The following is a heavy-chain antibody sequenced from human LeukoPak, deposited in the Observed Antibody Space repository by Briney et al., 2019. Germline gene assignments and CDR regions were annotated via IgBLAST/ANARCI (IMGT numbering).Heavy chain of an antibody. V-gene: IGHV3-74*01. Sequence: PGGSPRLSCAASGFTFSSYWMHWVRQAPGKGLVWVSRINSDGSSTSYADSVKGRFTISRDNAKNTLYLQMNSLRAEDTAVYYCARRSGSFLFDYWGQGTLVTVSS. D-gene: IGHD1-26*01. J-gene: IGHJ4*02. CDR1: GFTFSSYW. CDR3: ARRSGSFLFDY. CDR2: INSDGSST.